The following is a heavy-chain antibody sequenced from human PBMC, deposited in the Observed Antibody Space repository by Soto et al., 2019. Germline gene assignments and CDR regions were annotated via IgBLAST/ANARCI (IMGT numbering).Heavy chain of an antibody. J-gene: IGHJ5*02. CDR2: MNPGSGDT. D-gene: IGHD3-10*01. Sequence: ASVKVSCKASGYTFTNNDVSWLRQATGQGLEWMGWMNPGSGDTGYAQKFQGRVTMTRDISIATAYMELSSLRSDDTAIYYCATMATFGSLNWFDPWGQGTLVTVSS. V-gene: IGHV1-8*01. CDR1: GYTFTNND. CDR3: ATMATFGSLNWFDP.